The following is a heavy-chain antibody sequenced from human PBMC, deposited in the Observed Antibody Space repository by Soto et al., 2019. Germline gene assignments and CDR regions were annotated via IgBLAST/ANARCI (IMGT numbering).Heavy chain of an antibody. J-gene: IGHJ5*02. D-gene: IGHD2-2*01. Sequence: GGSLRLSCVASGFTFTNYWMHWVRQAPGKGLVWVSYINSDGTNTNYADSVKGRFTISRDNAKNTLYLQMNSLRVEDTALYYCARDQSTGDWFDAWGQGTLVTVSS. CDR1: GFTFTNYW. CDR2: INSDGTNT. V-gene: IGHV3-74*01. CDR3: ARDQSTGDWFDA.